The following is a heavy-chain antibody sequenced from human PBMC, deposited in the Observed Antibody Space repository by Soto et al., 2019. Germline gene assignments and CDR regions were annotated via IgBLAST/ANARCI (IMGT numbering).Heavy chain of an antibody. V-gene: IGHV4-31*03. CDR1: GGSISSGGYY. D-gene: IGHD6-6*01. CDR2: IYYSGST. CDR3: ARMGEQLAYYYYYGMDV. Sequence: SSETLSLTCTVSGGSISSGGYYWSWIRQHPGKGLEWIGYIYYSGSTYYNPSLKSRVTISVDTSKNQFSLKLSSVTAADTAVYYCARMGEQLAYYYYYGMDVWGQGTTVTVSS. J-gene: IGHJ6*02.